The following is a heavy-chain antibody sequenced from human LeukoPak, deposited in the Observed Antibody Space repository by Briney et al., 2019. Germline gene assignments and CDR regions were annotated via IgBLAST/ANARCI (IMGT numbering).Heavy chain of an antibody. V-gene: IGHV1-24*01. D-gene: IGHD5-18*01. J-gene: IGHJ5*02. CDR3: ATVRAPVTTPPYNWFDP. CDR1: GYTLTELS. CDR2: FDPEDGET. Sequence: GASVKVSCKVSGYTLTELSMHWVRQAPGKGLEWMGGFDPEDGETIYAQKFQGRVTMTEDTSTDTAHMELSSLRSEDTAVYYCATVRAPVTTPPYNWFDPWGQGTLVTVSS.